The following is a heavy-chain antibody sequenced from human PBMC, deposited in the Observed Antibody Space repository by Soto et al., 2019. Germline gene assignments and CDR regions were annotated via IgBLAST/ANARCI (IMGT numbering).Heavy chain of an antibody. V-gene: IGHV3-48*02. D-gene: IGHD4-17*01. CDR3: VRGGTTVATIGDH. CDR2: ISPSGVTI. Sequence: EVLLVESGGGLVQSGGSLRLSCAASTSTFSRYGMNWVRQAPGKGLEWISFISPSGVTIYYADSVRDRITISSDNAKNSRFLQMNTLRDDATAVYDCVRGGTTVATIGDHWGQGTLVTVSS. J-gene: IGHJ4*02. CDR1: TSTFSRYG.